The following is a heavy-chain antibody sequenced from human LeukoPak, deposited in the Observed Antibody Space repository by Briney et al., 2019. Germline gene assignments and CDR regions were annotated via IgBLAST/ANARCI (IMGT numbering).Heavy chain of an antibody. J-gene: IGHJ4*02. CDR2: ISYDGSNK. CDR3: ATTSGKVGAKFNFDY. Sequence: GRSLRLSCAASGFTFSSYAMHWVRQAPGKGLEWVAVISYDGSNKYYADSVKGRFTISRDNSKNTLYLQMNSLRAEDTAVYYCATTSGKVGAKFNFDYWGQGTLVTVSS. CDR1: GFTFSSYA. V-gene: IGHV3-30-3*01. D-gene: IGHD1-26*01.